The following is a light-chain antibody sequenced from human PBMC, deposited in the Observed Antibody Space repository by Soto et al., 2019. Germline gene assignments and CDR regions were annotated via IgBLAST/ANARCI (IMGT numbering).Light chain of an antibody. CDR3: HQYNNWPLGT. CDR1: QSVYVN. J-gene: IGKJ1*01. Sequence: ETELTQSPATLSVSPGESATLSCRARQSVYVNLAWYQHKPGQSPKLLIYGAPTRATGVPARFGGSGSGTEFTLTISNLQAEDSAVYYCHQYNNWPLGTFGPGTEV. CDR2: GAP. V-gene: IGKV3-15*01.